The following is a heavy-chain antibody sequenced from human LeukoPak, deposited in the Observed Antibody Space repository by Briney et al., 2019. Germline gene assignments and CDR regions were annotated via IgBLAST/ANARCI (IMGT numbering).Heavy chain of an antibody. Sequence: AASVKVSCKASGGTFSSYAISWVRQAPGQRLEWMGGIIPIFGTANYAQKFQGRVTITTDESTSTAYMELSSLRSEDTAVYYCARLNIVVVPAAMAGYWFDPWGQGTLVTVSS. CDR1: GGTFSSYA. J-gene: IGHJ5*02. CDR3: ARLNIVVVPAAMAGYWFDP. D-gene: IGHD2-2*01. CDR2: IIPIFGTA. V-gene: IGHV1-69*05.